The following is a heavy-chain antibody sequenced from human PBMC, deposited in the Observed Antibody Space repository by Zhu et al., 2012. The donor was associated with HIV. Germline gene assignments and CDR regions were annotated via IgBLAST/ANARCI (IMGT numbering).Heavy chain of an antibody. Sequence: QVQLQESGPGLVKPSETLSLTCAVSGYSISSGYYWGWIRQPPGKGLEWIGSIHHSGRTDYNPSLMSRVTMSVDTSKNQFSLSLRSVTAADTAVYYCARQSLPTYGLWGQGTLVTVSS. V-gene: IGHV4-38-2*01. CDR2: IHHSGRT. J-gene: IGHJ4*02. D-gene: IGHD4-17*01. CDR1: GYSISSGYY. CDR3: ARQSLPTYGL.